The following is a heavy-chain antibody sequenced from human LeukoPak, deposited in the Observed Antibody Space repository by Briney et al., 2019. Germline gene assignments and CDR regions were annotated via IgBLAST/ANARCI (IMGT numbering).Heavy chain of an antibody. V-gene: IGHV3-20*04. J-gene: IGHJ4*02. CDR1: GFTFSSYA. D-gene: IGHD3-10*01. CDR3: ARVGGSGSYYNFDY. CDR2: INWNGGST. Sequence: GGSLRLSCAASGFTFSSYAMSWVRQAPGKGLEWVSGINWNGGSTGYADSVKGRFTISRDNAKNSLYLQMNSLRAEDTALYYCARVGGSGSYYNFDYWGQGTLVTVSS.